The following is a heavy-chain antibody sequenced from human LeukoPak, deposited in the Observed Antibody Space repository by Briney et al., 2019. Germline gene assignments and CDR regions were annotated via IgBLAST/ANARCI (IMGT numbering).Heavy chain of an antibody. CDR1: GGSFSGHY. Sequence: SETLSLTCAVYGGSFSGHYWSWIRQPPGKGLEWIGEINHSGSTNYNPSLKSRVTISVDTSKNQFSLKLSSVTAADTAVYYCARGKGDCGGDCYRAPFDYWGQGTLVTVSS. CDR2: INHSGST. CDR3: ARGKGDCGGDCYRAPFDY. D-gene: IGHD2-21*02. J-gene: IGHJ4*02. V-gene: IGHV4-34*01.